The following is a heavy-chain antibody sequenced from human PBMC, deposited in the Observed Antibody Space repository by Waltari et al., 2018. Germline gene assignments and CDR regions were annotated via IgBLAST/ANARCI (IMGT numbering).Heavy chain of an antibody. Sequence: QVQLVQSGAEVKKPGASVKVSCKVSGYTLTELSMHWVRQAPGKGLEWMGGFDPEDGETIYEQKCQGRGTMTEDTSTDTAYMELSSLRAEETAVYYCATDRETSQGSGLRIFDYWGQGTLVTVSS. CDR2: FDPEDGET. CDR3: ATDRETSQGSGLRIFDY. V-gene: IGHV1-24*01. CDR1: GYTLTELS. J-gene: IGHJ4*02. D-gene: IGHD6-19*01.